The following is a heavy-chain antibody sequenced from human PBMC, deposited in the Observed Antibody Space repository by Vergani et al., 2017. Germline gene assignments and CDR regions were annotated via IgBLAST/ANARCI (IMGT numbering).Heavy chain of an antibody. J-gene: IGHJ5*02. D-gene: IGHD6-6*01. CDR1: GYSFTSYW. CDR2: IYPGDSDT. Sequence: EVQLVQSGAEVKKPGESLKISCKGSGYSFTSYWIGWGRQLRGKGLEWMGIIYPGDSDTRYSPSFQGQVTISADKSISTAYLQWSSLKASDAAMYYCARQRSNIAARPRGWFDPWGQGTLVTVSS. CDR3: ARQRSNIAARPRGWFDP. V-gene: IGHV5-51*03.